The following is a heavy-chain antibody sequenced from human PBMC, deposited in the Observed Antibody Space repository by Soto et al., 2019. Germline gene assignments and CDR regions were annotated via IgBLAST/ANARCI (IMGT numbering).Heavy chain of an antibody. CDR2: IDPSDSYT. D-gene: IGHD3-10*01. J-gene: IGHJ6*04. Sequence: PGESLKISCKGSAYSFTSYWINWVRQMPGKGLEWMGRIDPSDSYTSYSPSFQGHVTISTDNSTTTAYLQGSSLKPPDPAMYSCGRGAGMDVWGKGTRVTVSP. CDR1: AYSFTSYW. CDR3: GRGAGMDV. V-gene: IGHV5-10-1*01.